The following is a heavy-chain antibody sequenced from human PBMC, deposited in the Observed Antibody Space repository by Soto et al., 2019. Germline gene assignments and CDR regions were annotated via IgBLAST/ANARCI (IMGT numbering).Heavy chain of an antibody. CDR1: GFTFSSYA. V-gene: IGHV3-23*01. CDR3: AKDYYDYIWGSPGTFDY. CDR2: ISGSGGST. Sequence: TGGSLRLSCAASGFTFSSYAMSWVRQAPGKGLEWVSAISGSGGSTYYADSVKGRFTISRDNSKNTLYLQMNSLRAEDTAVYYRAKDYYDYIWGSPGTFDYWGQGTLVTVSS. D-gene: IGHD3-16*01. J-gene: IGHJ4*02.